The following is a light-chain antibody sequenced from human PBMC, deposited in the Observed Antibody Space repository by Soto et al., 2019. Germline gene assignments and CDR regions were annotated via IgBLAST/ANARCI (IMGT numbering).Light chain of an antibody. V-gene: IGKV2-28*01. CDR3: MQALQTPLT. CDR1: QSLLHSNGYNY. J-gene: IGKJ1*01. Sequence: DIVMTQSPLSLPVTPGEPASISCRSSQSLLHSNGYNYLDWYLQKPGQSPQLLIYLGSNRASGVPDRSSGSGSGTDSTLKISRVEAEDVGFYYCMQALQTPLTFGQGTKVEIK. CDR2: LGS.